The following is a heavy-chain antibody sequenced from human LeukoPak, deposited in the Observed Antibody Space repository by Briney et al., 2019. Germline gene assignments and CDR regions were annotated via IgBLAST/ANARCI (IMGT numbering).Heavy chain of an antibody. Sequence: GGSLRLSCAASGYTFTSYYMHWVRQAPGQGLEWMGWMNPNSGATNYAQKFQGRVTMTRDTSSSAAYMELSRLTSDDTAVYYCARDPTNWIDYWGQGTLVTVSS. V-gene: IGHV1-2*02. CDR2: MNPNSGAT. CDR3: ARDPTNWIDY. J-gene: IGHJ4*02. CDR1: GYTFTSYY. D-gene: IGHD1-1*01.